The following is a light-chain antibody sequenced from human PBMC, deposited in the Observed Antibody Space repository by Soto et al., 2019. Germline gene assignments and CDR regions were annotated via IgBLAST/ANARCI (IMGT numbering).Light chain of an antibody. CDR1: QTVRSNY. J-gene: IGKJ1*01. V-gene: IGKV3-20*01. CDR2: GAS. Sequence: EIVLTQSPGTLSLSPGERGTLSCRASQTVRSNYLTWYQQKTGQAPRLLIYGASSRATGIPDRFSGSGSGTDVTLTISRLEPEDFAVYYCQQYGSSPPTFGQGTKVEIK. CDR3: QQYGSSPPT.